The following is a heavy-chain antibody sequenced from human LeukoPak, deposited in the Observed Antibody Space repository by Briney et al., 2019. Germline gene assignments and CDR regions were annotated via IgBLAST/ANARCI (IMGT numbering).Heavy chain of an antibody. CDR1: GYTFTNYY. J-gene: IGHJ4*02. D-gene: IGHD5-12*01. CDR2: INTGGGTT. CDR3: ARDSGKFDY. V-gene: IGHV1-46*01. Sequence: ASVKVSCKASGYTFTNYYLHWVRQAPGQGLEWLGVINTGGGTTSSAQKFQDRVTMTRDTSTSTVYMELSRLTSEDTAVYYCARDSGKFDYWGKGTLVTVYS.